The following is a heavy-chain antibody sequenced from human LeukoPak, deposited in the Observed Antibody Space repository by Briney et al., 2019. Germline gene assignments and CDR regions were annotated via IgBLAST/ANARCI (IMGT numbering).Heavy chain of an antibody. Sequence: SESLSLTCTVSGGSISSSSYYWGWIRQPPGKGLEWIGSIYYSGSTYYNPSLKSRVTISVDTSKNQISLKLSSVTAADTAVYYCASTKGLIAAAGFFDYWGQGTLVTVSS. CDR3: ASTKGLIAAAGFFDY. CDR1: GGSISSSSYY. D-gene: IGHD6-13*01. V-gene: IGHV4-39*07. J-gene: IGHJ4*02. CDR2: IYYSGST.